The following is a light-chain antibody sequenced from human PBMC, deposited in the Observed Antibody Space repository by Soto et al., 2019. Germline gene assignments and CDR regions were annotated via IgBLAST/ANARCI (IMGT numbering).Light chain of an antibody. J-gene: IGKJ1*01. CDR3: QQSGRSSWT. CDR1: QSVSSDY. Sequence: EIVLTQSPGTLSLSPGERATLSCRASQSVSSDYLAWYQQKPGQSPRLLIYGASSRATGIPDRFSGSGSGTDFTLTISRLEPEDFAVYYCQQSGRSSWTFGQGTKVELK. V-gene: IGKV3-20*01. CDR2: GAS.